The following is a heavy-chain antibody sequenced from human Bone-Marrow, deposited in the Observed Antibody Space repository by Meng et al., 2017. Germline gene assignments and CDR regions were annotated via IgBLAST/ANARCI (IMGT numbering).Heavy chain of an antibody. V-gene: IGHV4-59*01. CDR3: ARGLPHYYDSSGYYFANAFDI. CDR1: GGSISSYY. CDR2: IYYSGST. J-gene: IGHJ3*02. D-gene: IGHD3-22*01. Sequence: GSLRLSCTVSGGSISSYYWSWSRQPPGKGLEWIGYIYYSGSTNYNPSLKSRVTISVDTSKNQFSLKLSSVTAADTAVYYCARGLPHYYDSSGYYFANAFDIWGQGTMVTVSS.